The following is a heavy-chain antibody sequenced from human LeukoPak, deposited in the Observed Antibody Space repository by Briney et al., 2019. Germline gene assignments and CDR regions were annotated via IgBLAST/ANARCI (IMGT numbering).Heavy chain of an antibody. CDR2: INHSGST. V-gene: IGHV4-39*07. CDR3: ARGGGHATGY. D-gene: IGHD2-15*01. J-gene: IGHJ4*02. CDR1: GGSISSSTYY. Sequence: SETLSLTCTVSGGSISSSTYYWGWIRQPPGKGLEWIGEINHSGSTNYNPSPKSRVTISVDTSKNQFSLKLSSVTAADTAVYYCARGGGHATGYWGQGTLVTVSS.